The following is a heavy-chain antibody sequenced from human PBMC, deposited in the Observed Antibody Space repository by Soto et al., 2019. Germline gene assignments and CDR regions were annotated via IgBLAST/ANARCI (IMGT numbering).Heavy chain of an antibody. V-gene: IGHV3-48*02. CDR2: ISVSSTTI. CDR3: ARDLQIDF. Sequence: GGSLRLSCATSGFTFSSYSMNWVRQAPGKGLEWVSYISVSSTTINYADSVKGRFTIARDNANNSLYLQMNSLRDEDTAVYYCARDLQIDFWGLGTLVTVSS. J-gene: IGHJ4*02. CDR1: GFTFSSYS.